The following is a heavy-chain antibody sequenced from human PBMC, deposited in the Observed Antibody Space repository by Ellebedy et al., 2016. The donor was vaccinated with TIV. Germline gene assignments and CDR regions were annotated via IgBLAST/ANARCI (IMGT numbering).Heavy chain of an antibody. Sequence: GESLKISCKGSGYSFTSYWISWVRQMPGKGLEWMGRIDPSDSYTNYSPSFQGHVTISADKSISTAYLQWSSLKASETAMYYCASTNHLLPRSHDAFDIWGQGTMVTVSS. J-gene: IGHJ3*02. CDR3: ASTNHLLPRSHDAFDI. V-gene: IGHV5-10-1*01. CDR2: IDPSDSYT. CDR1: GYSFTSYW. D-gene: IGHD1-26*01.